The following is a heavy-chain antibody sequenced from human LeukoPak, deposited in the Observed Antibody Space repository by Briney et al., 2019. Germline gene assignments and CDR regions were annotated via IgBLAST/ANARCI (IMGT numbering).Heavy chain of an antibody. D-gene: IGHD4-23*01. Sequence: ASVKVSCKASGYTFTGYYMHWVRQAPGQGLEWMGWINPNSGDTNYAQKFQGWDTMTRDTSISTAYMELSRLRSDDTAVYYCARGEGYGGIYGMDVWGQGTTVTVSS. CDR2: INPNSGDT. V-gene: IGHV1-2*04. CDR3: ARGEGYGGIYGMDV. CDR1: GYTFTGYY. J-gene: IGHJ6*02.